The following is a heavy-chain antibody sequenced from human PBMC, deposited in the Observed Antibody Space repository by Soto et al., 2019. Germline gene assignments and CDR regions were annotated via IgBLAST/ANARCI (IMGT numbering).Heavy chain of an antibody. CDR2: ISSTTNYI. J-gene: IGHJ4*02. Sequence: GGSLILSCAASGFTFTRYSMNWVRQAPGKGLEWVSSISSTTNYIYYGDSMKGRFTISRDNAKNSLYLEMNSLRAEDTAVYYCARESEDLTSNFDYWGQGTLVTVSS. CDR1: GFTFTRYS. V-gene: IGHV3-21*06. CDR3: ARESEDLTSNFDY.